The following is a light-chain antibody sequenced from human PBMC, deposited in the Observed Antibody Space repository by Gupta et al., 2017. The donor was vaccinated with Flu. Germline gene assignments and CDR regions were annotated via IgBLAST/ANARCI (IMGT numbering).Light chain of an antibody. CDR2: TNI. CDR3: QSYDTRLSSWV. CDR1: GSNFGAGFD. J-gene: IGLJ3*02. Sequence: QSVLTQPPSVSGAPGQGVTISCTGRGSNFGAGFDVHWYRQVPGTAPKLLIYTNINRPSGVPGRFSGSRSGTAASLSITGLQSDDEATYYCQSYDTRLSSWVFGGGTKLTVL. V-gene: IGLV1-40*01.